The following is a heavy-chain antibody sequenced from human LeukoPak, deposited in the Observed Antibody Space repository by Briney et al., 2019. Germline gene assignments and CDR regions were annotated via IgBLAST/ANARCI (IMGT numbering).Heavy chain of an antibody. D-gene: IGHD6-19*01. CDR1: GGSISSYY. Sequence: SETLSLTCTVSGGSISSYYWSWIRQPPGKGLEWIGYIYYSGSTNYNPSLKSRVTISVDTSKNQFSLKLSSVTAADTAVYYCARDRQAVAGTVFDYWGQGTLVTVSS. J-gene: IGHJ4*02. CDR3: ARDRQAVAGTVFDY. CDR2: IYYSGST. V-gene: IGHV4-59*01.